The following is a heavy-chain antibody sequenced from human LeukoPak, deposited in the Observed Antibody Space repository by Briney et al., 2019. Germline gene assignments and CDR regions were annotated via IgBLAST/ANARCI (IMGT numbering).Heavy chain of an antibody. V-gene: IGHV1-8*02. J-gene: IGHJ4*02. CDR3: ARGQGSSWYTY. D-gene: IGHD6-13*01. CDR1: GGTFSSYA. Sequence: ASVKVSCKASGGTFSSYAINWVRQATGQGLEWMGWMNPNSGNTGYAQKFQGRVTMTRNTSISTAYMELSSLRSEDTAVYYCARGQGSSWYTYWGQGTLVTVSS. CDR2: MNPNSGNT.